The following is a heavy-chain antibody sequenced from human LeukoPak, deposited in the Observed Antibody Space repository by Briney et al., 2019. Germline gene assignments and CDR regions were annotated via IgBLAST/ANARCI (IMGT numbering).Heavy chain of an antibody. CDR1: GFTFSRYW. Sequence: GGPLRLSCAASGFTFSRYWIHWARQAPGKGLEWVSRINPDGSTTTYADSVKGRFTISRDNAKNTVYLQMNSLRAEDAAVYYCARVLSGSWDWFDPWGQGTLVTVSS. CDR2: INPDGSTT. V-gene: IGHV3-74*01. D-gene: IGHD3-22*01. CDR3: ARVLSGSWDWFDP. J-gene: IGHJ5*02.